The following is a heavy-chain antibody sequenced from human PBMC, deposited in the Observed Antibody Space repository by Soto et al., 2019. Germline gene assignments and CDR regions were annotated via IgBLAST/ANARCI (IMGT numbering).Heavy chain of an antibody. CDR1: GFTFSSYA. CDR3: ANTAMVNSYYGMDV. J-gene: IGHJ6*02. Sequence: EVQLLESGGCLVQPGGSLRLSCVASGFTFSSYAMTWVRQAPGKGLEWVSGISGGAYTTYYADSVKGRFTISRDNSKNTLYLQMNSLRAEDTAVYYCANTAMVNSYYGMDVWGQGTTVTVSS. CDR2: ISGGAYTT. D-gene: IGHD5-18*01. V-gene: IGHV3-23*01.